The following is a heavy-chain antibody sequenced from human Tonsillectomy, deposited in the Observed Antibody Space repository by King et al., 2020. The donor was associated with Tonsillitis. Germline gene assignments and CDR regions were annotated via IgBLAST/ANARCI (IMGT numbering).Heavy chain of an antibody. D-gene: IGHD3-16*01. CDR1: GFSLSTSEVG. CDR2: IYWDDDK. J-gene: IGHJ4*02. Sequence: QITLKESGPTLVKPTQTLTLTCTFSGFSLSTSEVGVGWIRQPPGKALEWLALIYWDDDKRYRPSLKNRLTITKDTSKNQVFLTMTNMDPVDTATYYCAQVTVSGPPGGYWGQGTLVTVSS. V-gene: IGHV2-5*02. CDR3: AQVTVSGPPGGY.